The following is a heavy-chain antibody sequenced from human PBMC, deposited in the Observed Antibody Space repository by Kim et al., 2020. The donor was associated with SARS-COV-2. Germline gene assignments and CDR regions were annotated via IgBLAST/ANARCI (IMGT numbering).Heavy chain of an antibody. V-gene: IGHV3-30*18. CDR1: GFTFNYFG. CDR2: ISHDGTDK. CDR3: AKDVRNFDYRDGMDV. Sequence: GGSLRLSCAXSGFTFNYFGMHWVRQAPGKGLEWVTLISHDGTDKYYADSVKGRYTISRDNSMNTLYLQMNSLRPEDTAVYYCAKDVRNFDYRDGMDVWGPGTTVIVSS. J-gene: IGHJ6*02. D-gene: IGHD3-9*01.